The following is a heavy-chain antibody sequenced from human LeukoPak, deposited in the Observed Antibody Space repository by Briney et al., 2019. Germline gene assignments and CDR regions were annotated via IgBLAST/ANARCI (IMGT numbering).Heavy chain of an antibody. J-gene: IGHJ4*02. CDR1: GFTFSSYA. D-gene: IGHD5-18*01. CDR2: ISGSGGST. Sequence: GGSLRLSCAASGFTFSSYAMSWVRQAPGKGLEWVSAISGSGGSTYYADSVKGRFTISRDNSKNTLYLQMNSLRAEDTAVYYCAKSLEELWLTYYFDYWGQGTLVTVSS. CDR3: AKSLEELWLTYYFDY. V-gene: IGHV3-23*01.